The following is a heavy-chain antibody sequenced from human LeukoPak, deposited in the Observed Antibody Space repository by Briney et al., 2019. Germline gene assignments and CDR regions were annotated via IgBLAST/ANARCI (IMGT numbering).Heavy chain of an antibody. CDR2: INHSGST. J-gene: IGHJ4*02. D-gene: IGHD2-2*01. V-gene: IGHV4-38-2*02. CDR1: GYSISSGYY. Sequence: SETLSLTCTVSGYSISSGYYWGWIRQPPGKGLEWIGEINHSGSTNYNPSLKSRVTISVDTSKNQFSLKLSSVTAADTAVYYCARDCSSTSCYRYWGQGTLVTVSS. CDR3: ARDCSSTSCYRY.